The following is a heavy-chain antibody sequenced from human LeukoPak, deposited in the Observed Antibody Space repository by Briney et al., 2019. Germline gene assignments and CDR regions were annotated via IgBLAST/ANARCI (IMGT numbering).Heavy chain of an antibody. CDR1: GGTFSSYA. J-gene: IGHJ6*02. Sequence: ASVKVSCKASGGTFSSYAISWVRQAPGQGLEWMGRIIPILGIANYAQKFQGRVTITADKSTSTAYMELSSLRSGDTAVYYCARAAPQISSEPSVWDYYYYGMDVWGQGTTVTVSS. CDR3: ARAAPQISSEPSVWDYYYYGMDV. V-gene: IGHV1-69*04. D-gene: IGHD3-16*01. CDR2: IIPILGIA.